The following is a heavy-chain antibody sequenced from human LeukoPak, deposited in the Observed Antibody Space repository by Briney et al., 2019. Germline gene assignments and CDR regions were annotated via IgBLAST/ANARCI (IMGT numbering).Heavy chain of an antibody. CDR1: GGSISSSSHY. CDR2: IYYSGRT. D-gene: IGHD5-12*01. V-gene: IGHV4-39*07. Sequence: PSETLSLTCTVSGGSISSSSHYWGWIRQPPGKGLEWIGSIYYSGRTYYNPSLKSRVTISVDTSQNQFSLKLSSVTAADTAVYYCARDGYSGSDALWGQGTLVTVFS. CDR3: ARDGYSGSDAL. J-gene: IGHJ4*02.